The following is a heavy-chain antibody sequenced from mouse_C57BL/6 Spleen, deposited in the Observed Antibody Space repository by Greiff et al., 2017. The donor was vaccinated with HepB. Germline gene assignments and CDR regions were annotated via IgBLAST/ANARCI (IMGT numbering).Heavy chain of an antibody. CDR2: IDPETGGT. V-gene: IGHV1-15*01. D-gene: IGHD1-1*01. Sequence: QVQLQQSGAELVRPGASVTLSCKASGYTFTDYEMHWVKQTPVHGLEWIGAIDPETGGTAYNQKFKGKAILTADKSSSTAYMELRSLTSEDSAVYYCTRMGDYGGGAYWGQGTLVTVSA. CDR1: GYTFTDYE. J-gene: IGHJ3*01. CDR3: TRMGDYGGGAY.